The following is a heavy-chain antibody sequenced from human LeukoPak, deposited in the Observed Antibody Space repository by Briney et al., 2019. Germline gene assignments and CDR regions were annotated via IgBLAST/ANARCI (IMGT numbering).Heavy chain of an antibody. Sequence: GGSLRLSCAASGFTFSSYEMNWIRQAPGKGLEWISYISNSGSTKYYADSVKGRFTISRDNSRNTLYLQMNSLTVEDTAVYYCAKDNWLPSSPAVAGLGDWNQGTLVTVSS. CDR1: GFTFSSYE. J-gene: IGHJ4*02. D-gene: IGHD6-19*01. CDR3: AKDNWLPSSPAVAGLGD. V-gene: IGHV3-48*03. CDR2: ISNSGSTK.